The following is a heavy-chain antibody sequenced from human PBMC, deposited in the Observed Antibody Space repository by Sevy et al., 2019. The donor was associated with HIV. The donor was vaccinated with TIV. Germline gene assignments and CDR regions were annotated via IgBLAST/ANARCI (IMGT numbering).Heavy chain of an antibody. V-gene: IGHV3-30*02. J-gene: IGHJ4*02. CDR1: GFSFSSYG. Sequence: GGSLRLSCAASGFSFSSYGMHWVRQAPGKGLEWMSYIQYDGSNKDYADSVKGRFTISRGNSKNTLYLQMNSLRVEDTAVFYCGKEGGGEGGDHWGQGTLVTVSS. CDR2: IQYDGSNK. CDR3: GKEGGGEGGDH. D-gene: IGHD2-21*01.